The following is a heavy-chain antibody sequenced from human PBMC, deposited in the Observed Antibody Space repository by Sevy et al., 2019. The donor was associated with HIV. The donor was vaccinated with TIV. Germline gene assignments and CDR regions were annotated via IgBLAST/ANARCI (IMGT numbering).Heavy chain of an antibody. D-gene: IGHD1-26*01. CDR1: GYTFTSYY. CDR3: AREGLEELLVRHEESYYYYYGMDV. J-gene: IGHJ6*02. V-gene: IGHV1-46*01. Sequence: ASVKVSCKASGYTFTSYYMHWVRQAPGQGLEWMGIINPSGGSTSYAQKFQGRITMTRDTSTSTVYMERSSLRSEDTAVYYCAREGLEELLVRHEESYYYYYGMDVWGQGTTVTVSS. CDR2: INPSGGST.